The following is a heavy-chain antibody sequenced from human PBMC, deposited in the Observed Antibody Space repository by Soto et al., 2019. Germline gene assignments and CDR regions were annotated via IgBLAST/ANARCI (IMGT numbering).Heavy chain of an antibody. J-gene: IGHJ5*02. V-gene: IGHV4-39*07. D-gene: IGHD3-3*01. CDR1: GGSISSSSYY. Sequence: SETLSLTCTVSGGSISSSSYYWGWIRQPPGKGLEWIGSIYYSGSTYYNPSLKSRVTISVDTSKNQFSLKLSSVTAADTAVYYCARGVTYYDFWSGHRSNWFDPWGQATLVTVSS. CDR3: ARGVTYYDFWSGHRSNWFDP. CDR2: IYYSGST.